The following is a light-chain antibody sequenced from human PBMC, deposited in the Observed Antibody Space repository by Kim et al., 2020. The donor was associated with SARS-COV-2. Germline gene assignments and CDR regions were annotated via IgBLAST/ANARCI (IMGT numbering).Light chain of an antibody. CDR1: SLRSYY. CDR3: NSRDSNDNVV. Sequence: SSELTQDPAVSVALGQTVRITCQGDSLRSYYATWYQQKPGQAPILVIYGKNNRPSGIPDRFSGSSSGNTASLTITGPQAGDEADYYRNSRDSNDNVVFGG. V-gene: IGLV3-19*01. J-gene: IGLJ2*01. CDR2: GKN.